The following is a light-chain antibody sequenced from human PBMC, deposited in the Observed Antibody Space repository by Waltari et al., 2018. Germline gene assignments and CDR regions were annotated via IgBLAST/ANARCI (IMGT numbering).Light chain of an antibody. Sequence: QTVVTQEPSLSVSPGGTVTLTCVLSSGSLSTTSYATWYQQTPGQAPRTLVEKASSRSSGVPDRFSGTVLGNKAALNITGARPEDESDYYCSIYMGSGIWVFGGGTKLTVL. J-gene: IGLJ3*02. CDR3: SIYMGSGIWV. CDR1: SGSLSTTSY. CDR2: KAS. V-gene: IGLV8-61*01.